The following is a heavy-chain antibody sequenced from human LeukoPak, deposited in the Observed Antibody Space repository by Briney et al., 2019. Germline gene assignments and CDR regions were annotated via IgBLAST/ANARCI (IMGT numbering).Heavy chain of an antibody. CDR2: VFHTGDT. J-gene: IGHJ4*02. Sequence: PSETLSLTCTVSGDSISSSYWSWIRQPPGKGLEWIGYVFHTGDTNYNPSLKSRVTISVDTSKNQFSLKLSSVTAADTAVYYCARLYPTTGYFDYWGQGTLVTVSS. CDR3: ARLYPTTGYFDY. CDR1: GDSISSSY. D-gene: IGHD1-1*01. V-gene: IGHV4-59*12.